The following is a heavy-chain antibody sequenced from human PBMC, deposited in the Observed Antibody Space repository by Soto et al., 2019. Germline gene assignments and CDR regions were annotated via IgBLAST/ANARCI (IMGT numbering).Heavy chain of an antibody. CDR1: GFTFGNYW. J-gene: IGHJ4*02. V-gene: IGHV3-74*01. CDR2: MNSDGSTT. Sequence: GGSLRLSCATSGFTFGNYWMHWVRQAPGKGLEWVSRMNSDGSTTNYADSVKGRFTVSRDNARNTLYLQMNSPRAEDTAVYYCATAEVDYWGPGTLVTVSS. CDR3: ATAEVDY.